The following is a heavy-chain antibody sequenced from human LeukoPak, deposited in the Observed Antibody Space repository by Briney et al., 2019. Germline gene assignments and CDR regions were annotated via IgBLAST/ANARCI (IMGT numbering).Heavy chain of an antibody. Sequence: ASVKVSCKAYGYAFTGYYMHWVRQAPGQGLEWMGWINPNSGVTNYAQEFQGRVTMTRDTSISTAYMEVSRLRSDDTAVYYCAREYYDSSGLTPDYWGQGTLVTVSS. J-gene: IGHJ4*02. V-gene: IGHV1-2*02. CDR2: INPNSGVT. CDR3: AREYYDSSGLTPDY. D-gene: IGHD3-22*01. CDR1: GYAFTGYY.